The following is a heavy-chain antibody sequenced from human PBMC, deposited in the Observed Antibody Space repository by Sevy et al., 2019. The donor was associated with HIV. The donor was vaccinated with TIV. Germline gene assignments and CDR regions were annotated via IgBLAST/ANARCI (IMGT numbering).Heavy chain of an antibody. CDR3: ARGLRPYCSGGSYSYFDY. D-gene: IGHD2-15*01. J-gene: IGHJ4*02. Sequence: GGSLRLSCAASGFTFSSYGMHWVRQAPGKGLEWVAVIWYDGSNKYYADSVKGRFTISRDNSKNTLYLQMNSLRAEDTAVYYCARGLRPYCSGGSYSYFDYWGQGTLVTVSS. CDR1: GFTFSSYG. CDR2: IWYDGSNK. V-gene: IGHV3-33*01.